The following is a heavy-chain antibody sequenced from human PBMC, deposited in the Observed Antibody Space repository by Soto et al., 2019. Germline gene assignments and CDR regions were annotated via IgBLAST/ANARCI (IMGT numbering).Heavy chain of an antibody. D-gene: IGHD3-22*01. J-gene: IGHJ4*02. CDR1: KFTFKYYG. V-gene: IGHV3-30*18. CDR2: LSDDGSKE. CDR3: AKSRGYYDSSAEI. Sequence: QGQLVASGGGVVQPGRSLRVSCVASKFTFKYYGMHWVRQAPGKGLEWVGVLSDDGSKESYGNTVKGRFTISRDNSNNTVYLPMNSLRAEDTAVYYCAKSRGYYDSSAEIWGQGILVIVSS.